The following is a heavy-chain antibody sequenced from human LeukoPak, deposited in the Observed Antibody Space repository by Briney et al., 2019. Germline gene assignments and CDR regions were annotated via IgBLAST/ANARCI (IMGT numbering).Heavy chain of an antibody. V-gene: IGHV3-30-3*01. CDR1: GFTFSSYA. D-gene: IGHD4-4*01. CDR3: ATGVTPHYFDY. J-gene: IGHJ4*02. CDR2: ISYDGSNK. Sequence: GGSLRLSCAASGFTFSSYAMSWVRQAPGKGLEWVAVISYDGSNKYYADSVKGRFTISRDNAKNSLYLQMNSLRAEDTAVYYCATGVTPHYFDYWGQGTLVTVSS.